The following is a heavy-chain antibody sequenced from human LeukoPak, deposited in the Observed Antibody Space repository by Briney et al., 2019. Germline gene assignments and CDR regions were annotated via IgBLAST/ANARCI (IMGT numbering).Heavy chain of an antibody. CDR2: IYHSGNT. CDR3: ARGARHYDTTGYYWYFDS. CDR1: SGSVSSSNW. D-gene: IGHD3-22*01. Sequence: SGTLSLTCAVSSGSVSSSNWLNWVRQPPGKGLEWIGEIYHSGNTNYNQSLKSRVTISVDKSRKKFSLKLSSVTAADTAVYFCARGARHYDTTGYYWYFDSWGQGALGTVSS. V-gene: IGHV4-4*02. J-gene: IGHJ4*02.